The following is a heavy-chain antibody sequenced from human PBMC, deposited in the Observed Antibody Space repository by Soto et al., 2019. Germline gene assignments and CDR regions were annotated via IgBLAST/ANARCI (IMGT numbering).Heavy chain of an antibody. D-gene: IGHD5-12*01. CDR3: ARDQGIVATLKNYYYYYGMDV. CDR1: GGSVSSGSYY. Sequence: SETLSLTCTVSGGSVSSGSYYWSWIRQPPGKGLEWIGYIYYSGSTNYNPSLKSRVTISVDTSKNQFSLKLSSVTAADTAVYYCARDQGIVATLKNYYYYYGMDVWGQGTTVTVSS. V-gene: IGHV4-61*01. J-gene: IGHJ6*02. CDR2: IYYSGST.